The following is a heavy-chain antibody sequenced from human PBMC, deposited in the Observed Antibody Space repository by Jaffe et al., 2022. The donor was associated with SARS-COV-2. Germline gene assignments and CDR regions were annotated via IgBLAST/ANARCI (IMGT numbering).Heavy chain of an antibody. J-gene: IGHJ4*02. CDR3: AREGEFQTTVVTPVFDY. D-gene: IGHD4-17*01. Sequence: EVQLVESGGGLVQPGGSLRLSCAASGFTFSSYSMNWVRQAPGKGLEWVSYISSSSSTIYYADSVKGRFTISRDNAKNSLYLQMNSLRDEDTAVYYCAREGEFQTTVVTPVFDYWGQGTLVTVSS. CDR1: GFTFSSYS. V-gene: IGHV3-48*02. CDR2: ISSSSSTI.